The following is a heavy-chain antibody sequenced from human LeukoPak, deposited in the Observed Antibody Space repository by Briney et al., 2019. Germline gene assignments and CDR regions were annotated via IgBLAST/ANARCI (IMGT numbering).Heavy chain of an antibody. D-gene: IGHD6-6*01. CDR1: GDSLSSASSH. Sequence: SETLSLTCTVSGDSLSSASSHWSWIRQPPGKGLEWIGSIYHSGTTYYKPSLKSRITISVDTSKNQFSLKRSSVTAADTAVYHCAREHSSSVTDWGQGTLVTVSS. J-gene: IGHJ4*02. CDR3: AREHSSSVTD. V-gene: IGHV4-39*07. CDR2: IYHSGTT.